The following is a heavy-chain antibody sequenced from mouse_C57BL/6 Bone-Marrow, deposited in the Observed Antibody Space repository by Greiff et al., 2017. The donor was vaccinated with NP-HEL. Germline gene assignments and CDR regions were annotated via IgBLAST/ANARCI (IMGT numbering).Heavy chain of an antibody. V-gene: IGHV3-6*01. CDR3: ARYDYGGFAY. D-gene: IGHD2-4*01. CDR1: GYSITSGYY. J-gene: IGHJ3*01. Sequence: VQLKESGPGLVKPSQSLSLTCSVTGYSITSGYYWNWIRQFPGNKLEWMGYISYDGSNNYNPSLKNRISITRDTSKNQFFLKLNSVTTEDTATYYCARYDYGGFAYWGQGTLVTVSA. CDR2: ISYDGSN.